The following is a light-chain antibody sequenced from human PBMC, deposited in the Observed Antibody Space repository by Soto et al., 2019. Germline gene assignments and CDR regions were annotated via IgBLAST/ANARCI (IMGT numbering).Light chain of an antibody. V-gene: IGKV3-15*01. CDR2: GAS. CDR1: QSVNSN. J-gene: IGKJ5*01. Sequence: EIVMTQSPATLSVSPGERATLSCRASQSVNSNLGGYQQKPGQAPRLLIYGASTRATGISARFSGSGSGTEFTLTISSLQCEDSAVYYYQHYNNWPSFTFGQGTRLEIK. CDR3: QHYNNWPSFT.